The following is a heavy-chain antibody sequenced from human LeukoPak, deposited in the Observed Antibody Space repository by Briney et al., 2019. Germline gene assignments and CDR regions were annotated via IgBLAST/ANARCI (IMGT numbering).Heavy chain of an antibody. Sequence: ASVKVSCKASGYTFTGYYMHWVRQAPGQGLEWMGRINPNSGGTNYAQKFQGRVTMTRDTSISTAYMELSRLRSDDTAVYYCAREKQWLAREVFDPWGQGTLVTVSS. D-gene: IGHD6-19*01. J-gene: IGHJ5*02. CDR2: INPNSGGT. CDR3: AREKQWLAREVFDP. CDR1: GYTFTGYY. V-gene: IGHV1-2*06.